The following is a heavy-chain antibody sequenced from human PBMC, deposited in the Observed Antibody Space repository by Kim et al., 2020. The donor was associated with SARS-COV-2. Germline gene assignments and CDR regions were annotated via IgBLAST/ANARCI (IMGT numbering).Heavy chain of an antibody. CDR2: INHSGST. J-gene: IGHJ6*03. CDR1: GGSFSGYY. CDR3: AREGPILTGYYRSGYYYMDV. D-gene: IGHD3-9*01. V-gene: IGHV4-34*01. Sequence: SETLSLTCAVYGGSFSGYYWSWIRQPPGKGLEWIGEINHSGSTNYNPSLKSRVTISVDTSKNQFSLKLSSVTAADTAVYYCAREGPILTGYYRSGYYYMDVWGKGTTVTVSS.